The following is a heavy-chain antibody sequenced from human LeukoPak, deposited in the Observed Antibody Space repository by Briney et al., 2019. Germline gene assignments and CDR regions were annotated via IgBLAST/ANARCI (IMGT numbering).Heavy chain of an antibody. J-gene: IGHJ5*02. CDR1: GASLSASGRN. CDR2: IYHSGTT. V-gene: IGHV4-39*01. CDR3: LSGRDNAFDP. Sequence: SETLSLTCTVSGASLSASGRNWGWVRQPPGKGLEWIASIYHSGTTYYSPSLESRVTVSVDTSKNQFSPKLSSVTATDTAVYYCLSGRDNAFDPWGQGILVTVSP. D-gene: IGHD2-8*02.